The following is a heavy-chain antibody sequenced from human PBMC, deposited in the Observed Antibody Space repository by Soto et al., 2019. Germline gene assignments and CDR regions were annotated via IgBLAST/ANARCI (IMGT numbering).Heavy chain of an antibody. J-gene: IGHJ5*02. D-gene: IGHD3-16*01. V-gene: IGHV4-59*01. CDR2: IYYSGST. CDR1: GGSISSYY. Sequence: SETLSLTCTVSGGSISSYYWSWIRQPPGKGLEWIGYIYYSGSTNYNPSLKSRVTISVDTSKNQFSLKLSSVTAADTAVYYCARVGDDHVDGWFDPWGQGTLVTVSS. CDR3: ARVGDDHVDGWFDP.